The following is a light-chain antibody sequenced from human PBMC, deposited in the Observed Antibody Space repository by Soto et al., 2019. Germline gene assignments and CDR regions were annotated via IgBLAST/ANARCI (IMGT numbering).Light chain of an antibody. CDR2: DAS. V-gene: IGKV3-11*01. Sequence: EIVLTQSPATLSLSPGERANLSCRASQSGGSDLAWYQQKPGQAPRLLMYDASKRATGIPARFSGSGSGTDFTLTISSLEPEDFAVYYCQQRSNWPLMYTFGQGTKLEIK. CDR3: QQRSNWPLMYT. CDR1: QSGGSD. J-gene: IGKJ2*01.